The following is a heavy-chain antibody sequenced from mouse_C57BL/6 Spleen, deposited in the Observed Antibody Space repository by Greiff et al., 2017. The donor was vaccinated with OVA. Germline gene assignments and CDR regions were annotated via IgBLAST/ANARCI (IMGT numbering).Heavy chain of an antibody. CDR1: GYTFTSYG. V-gene: IGHV1-81*01. CDR2: IYPRSGNT. Sequence: VQLQQSGAELARPGAAVKLSCKASGYTFTSYGISWVKQRTGQGLEWIGEIYPRSGNTYYNEKFKGKATLTADKSSSTAYMELRSLTSEDSAVYFCARRSYEGYYAMDYWGQGTSVTVSS. CDR3: ARRSYEGYYAMDY. J-gene: IGHJ4*01. D-gene: IGHD1-1*01.